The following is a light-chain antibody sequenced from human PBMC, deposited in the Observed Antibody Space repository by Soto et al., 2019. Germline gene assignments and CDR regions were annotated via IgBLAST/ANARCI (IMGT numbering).Light chain of an antibody. J-gene: IGLJ2*01. CDR2: SNN. CDR3: ATWDDSLNGWV. CDR1: SSNIESNT. Sequence: QSVLTQPPSASGTPGQRVTIACSGGSSNIESNTVNWYQQVPGTAPKLLVYSNNQRPSGVPDRFSGSQAGTSASLAISGLQSEDEADHYCATWDDSLNGWVIGGGTKVTVL. V-gene: IGLV1-44*01.